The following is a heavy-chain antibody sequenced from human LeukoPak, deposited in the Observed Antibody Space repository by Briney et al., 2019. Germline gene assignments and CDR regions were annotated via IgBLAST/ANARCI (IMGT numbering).Heavy chain of an antibody. CDR3: ARSPGGPDY. CDR2: ISYDGSNK. Sequence: GRSLRLSCAASGFTFSSYAMHGVRQAPGKGLEWVAVISYDGSNKYYADSVKGRFTISRDNAKNSLYLQMNSLRVEDTAVYYCARSPGGPDYWGQGTLVTVSS. CDR1: GFTFSSYA. D-gene: IGHD3-16*01. V-gene: IGHV3-30*07. J-gene: IGHJ4*02.